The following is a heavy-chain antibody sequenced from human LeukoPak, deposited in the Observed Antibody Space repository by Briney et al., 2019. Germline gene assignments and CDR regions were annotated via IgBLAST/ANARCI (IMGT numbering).Heavy chain of an antibody. CDR3: ASHCSGGSCYEGSY. Sequence: SETLSLTCAVYGGSFSGYYWSWIRQPPGKGLEWIGEINHSGSTNYNPSLKSRVTISVDTSKNQFSLKLSSVTAADTAVYYCASHCSGGSCYEGSYWGQGTLVTVSS. CDR2: INHSGST. J-gene: IGHJ4*02. CDR1: GGSFSGYY. V-gene: IGHV4-34*01. D-gene: IGHD2-15*01.